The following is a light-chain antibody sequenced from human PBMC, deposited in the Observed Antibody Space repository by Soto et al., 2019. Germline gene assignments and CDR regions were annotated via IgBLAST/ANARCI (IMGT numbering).Light chain of an antibody. CDR2: AAS. CDR1: QSISSY. J-gene: IGKJ1*01. V-gene: IGKV1-39*01. CDR3: QQSYSTPQT. Sequence: DIQMTQNPSSLSASVGDRFTITCRASQSISSYLNWYQQKPGKAPKLLIYAASSLQSGVPSRFSGSGSGTDFTLTISSLQPEDFATYYCQQSYSTPQTFGQRSMA.